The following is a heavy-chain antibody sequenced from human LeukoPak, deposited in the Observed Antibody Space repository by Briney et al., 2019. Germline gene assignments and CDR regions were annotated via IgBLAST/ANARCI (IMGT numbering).Heavy chain of an antibody. Sequence: PGRSLRLSCAASGFTFDDYAMHWVRQAPGKGLEWVSGISWNSGSIGYADSVKGRFTISRDNAKNSLYLQMNSLRPEDTAVYYCARKFTSSRRFDHWGQGTLVTVSS. CDR3: ARKFTSSRRFDH. CDR2: ISWNSGSI. CDR1: GFTFDDYA. J-gene: IGHJ4*02. V-gene: IGHV3-9*01. D-gene: IGHD2-2*01.